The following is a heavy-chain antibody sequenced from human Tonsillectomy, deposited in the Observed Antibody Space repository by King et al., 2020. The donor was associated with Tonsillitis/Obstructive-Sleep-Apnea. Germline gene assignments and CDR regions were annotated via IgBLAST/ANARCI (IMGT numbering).Heavy chain of an antibody. D-gene: IGHD1-7*01. CDR1: GGSFSGYY. CDR3: ARGRLTGTTTPVLGY. Sequence: VQLQQWGAGLLKPSETLSLTCAVYGGSFSGYYWSWIRQPPGKGLEWIGEINHSGSTNYNPSLKSRVTISVDTSKNQFSLKLSSVTAADTAVYYGARGRLTGTTTPVLGYWGQGTLVTVSS. V-gene: IGHV4-34*01. CDR2: INHSGST. J-gene: IGHJ4*02.